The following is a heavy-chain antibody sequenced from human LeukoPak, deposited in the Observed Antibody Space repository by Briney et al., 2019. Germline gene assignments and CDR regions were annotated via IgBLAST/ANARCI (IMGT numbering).Heavy chain of an antibody. CDR1: GGTFSSYA. Sequence: ASVKVSCKASGGTFSSYAISWVRQAPGQGLEWMGGIIPIFGTANYAQKFQGRVTITADKSTSTAYMELSSLRSEDTAVYYCARENRDGYNSCDYWGQGTLVTVSS. D-gene: IGHD5-24*01. J-gene: IGHJ4*02. CDR2: IIPIFGTA. V-gene: IGHV1-69*06. CDR3: ARENRDGYNSCDY.